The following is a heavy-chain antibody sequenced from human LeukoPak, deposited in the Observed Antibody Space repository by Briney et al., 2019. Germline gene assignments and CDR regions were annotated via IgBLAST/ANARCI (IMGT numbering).Heavy chain of an antibody. J-gene: IGHJ4*02. CDR2: INPSSGGT. CDR1: GYTLTDYY. Sequence: GASVKVSCKASGYTLTDYYMHWVRQAPGRGLEWMGRINPSSGGTNYAQKFQDRVTMTRDTSISTAYMELSRLTSDDTAVYYCASHIVTAIHDYWGQGTLVTVFS. D-gene: IGHD2-21*02. CDR3: ASHIVTAIHDY. V-gene: IGHV1-2*06.